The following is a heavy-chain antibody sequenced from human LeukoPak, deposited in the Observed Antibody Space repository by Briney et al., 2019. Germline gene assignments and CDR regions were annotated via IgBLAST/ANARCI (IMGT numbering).Heavy chain of an antibody. CDR3: ARGNYYDSSGPGGY. CDR2: ISSDGRST. Sequence: GGSLRLSCAASGFTFSSHWMHWVRQAPGKGLVWVSRISSDGRSTSYVDSVAGRFTISRDNAKNTLYLQMNSLRAEDTAVYYCARGNYYDSSGPGGYWGQGTLVIVSS. D-gene: IGHD3-22*01. CDR1: GFTFSSHW. J-gene: IGHJ4*02. V-gene: IGHV3-74*01.